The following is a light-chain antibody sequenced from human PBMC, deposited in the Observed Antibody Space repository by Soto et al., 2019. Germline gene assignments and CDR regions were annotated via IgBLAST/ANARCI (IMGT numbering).Light chain of an antibody. J-gene: IGKJ2*01. V-gene: IGKV3-15*01. Sequence: VVMTQFPATLSVSPGERATLSCRASRSVTSNLAWYQQKPGQAPRLLIYSAATRATGIPARFSGSGSGTEFTLTISGLQSEDSAVYYCQQYNNWPPYTVGQGTRLEIK. CDR1: RSVTSN. CDR2: SAA. CDR3: QQYNNWPPYT.